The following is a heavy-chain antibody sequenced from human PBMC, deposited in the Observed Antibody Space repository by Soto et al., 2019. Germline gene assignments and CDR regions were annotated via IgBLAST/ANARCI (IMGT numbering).Heavy chain of an antibody. D-gene: IGHD5-12*01. CDR2: IYYSGST. CDR3: ARDIVTTGFFNP. CDR1: GGSISSGGYY. Sequence: PSETLSLTCTVSGGSISSGGYYWSWIRQHPGKGLEWIGYIYYSGSTYYNPSLKSRVTISVDTSKNQFSLKLSSVTAADTAVYYCARDIVTTGFFNPWAQGTLVTVSS. J-gene: IGHJ5*02. V-gene: IGHV4-31*03.